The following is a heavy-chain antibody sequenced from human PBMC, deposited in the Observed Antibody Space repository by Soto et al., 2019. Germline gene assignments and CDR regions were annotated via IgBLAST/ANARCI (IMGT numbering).Heavy chain of an antibody. V-gene: IGHV3-23*01. J-gene: IGHJ4*02. CDR3: AKPLHGHSSSWRGDY. D-gene: IGHD6-6*01. Sequence: PGGSLRLSCAASGFTFSSSAMSWLRQAPGKGLEWVSAISGSGGSTYYADSVKGRFTISRDNSKNTLYLQMNSLRAEDTAVYYCAKPLHGHSSSWRGDYWGQGTLVTVSS. CDR1: GFTFSSSA. CDR2: ISGSGGST.